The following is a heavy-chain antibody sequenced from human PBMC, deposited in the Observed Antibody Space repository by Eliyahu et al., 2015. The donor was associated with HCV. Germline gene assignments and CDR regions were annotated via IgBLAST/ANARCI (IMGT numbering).Heavy chain of an antibody. D-gene: IGHD1-26*01. J-gene: IGHJ5*02. Sequence: QVQLQQWGAGLLKPSETLSLTCAVYGGSFSGYYWSWIRQPPGKGLEWIGEINHSGSTNYNPSLKSRVTISVDTSKNQFSLKLSSVTAADTAVYYCARAPPLPKYNWFDPWGQGTLVTVSS. CDR1: GGSFSGYY. CDR3: ARAPPLPKYNWFDP. V-gene: IGHV4-34*01. CDR2: INHSGST.